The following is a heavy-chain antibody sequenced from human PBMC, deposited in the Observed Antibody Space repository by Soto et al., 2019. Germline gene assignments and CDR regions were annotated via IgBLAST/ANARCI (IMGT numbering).Heavy chain of an antibody. CDR2: ISAST. D-gene: IGHD6-13*01. Sequence: EMQLLESGGGLVQAGGSLRLSCAASGFTVSSYALNWVRQAPGKGLEWVSGISASTYYADSVKGRFTISRDTSKNTLYLQMNSLRAEDTAIYFCAIRMYSTRWYYLDYCGPGTLVTVSS. CDR3: AIRMYSTRWYYLDY. CDR1: GFTVSSYA. V-gene: IGHV3-23*01. J-gene: IGHJ4*02.